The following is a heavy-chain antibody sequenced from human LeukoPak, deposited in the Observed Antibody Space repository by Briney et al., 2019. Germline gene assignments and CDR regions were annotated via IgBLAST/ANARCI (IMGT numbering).Heavy chain of an antibody. J-gene: IGHJ4*02. V-gene: IGHV1-69*05. CDR2: IIPIFGTA. CDR1: GGTFSSYA. CDR3: ARPPCGGDCYSDY. Sequence: SVKVSCKASGGTFSSYASSWVRQAPGQGLDWMGRIIPIFGTANYAQKFQGRVTITTDESASTAYMELSSLRSEDTAVYYCARPPCGGDCYSDYWGQGTLVTVSS. D-gene: IGHD2-21*02.